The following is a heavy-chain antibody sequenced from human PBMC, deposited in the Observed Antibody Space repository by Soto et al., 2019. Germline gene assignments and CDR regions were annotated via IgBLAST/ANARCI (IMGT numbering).Heavy chain of an antibody. V-gene: IGHV4-39*01. J-gene: IGHJ3*02. CDR3: AILGYCSSTSCSLWYDSSSYYPDDAFDI. Sequence: PTGKGLEGIGSIYYSGSTYYNPSLKSRVTRSVDTSKNQFSLKLSSVSAADTAVYYCAILGYCSSTSCSLWYDSSSYYPDDAFDIRGHGTTVIVSS. D-gene: IGHD2-2*01. CDR2: IYYSGST.